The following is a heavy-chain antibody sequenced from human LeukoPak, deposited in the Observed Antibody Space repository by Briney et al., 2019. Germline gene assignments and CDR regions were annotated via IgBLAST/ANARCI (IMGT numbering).Heavy chain of an antibody. CDR1: GFSSRSYY. D-gene: IGHD5-24*01. V-gene: IGHV3-66*03. CDR2: IRGSGET. CDR3: ARDRAATQGWVEFDH. Sequence: GGSLRLSCAVSGFSSRSYYMSWVRQAPGKGLEWVSLIRGSGETFYADSVKGRFSTSRDDSKNTVYLQMNSLRIEDTAVYFCARDRAATQGWVEFDHWGQGTLVTVSS. J-gene: IGHJ5*02.